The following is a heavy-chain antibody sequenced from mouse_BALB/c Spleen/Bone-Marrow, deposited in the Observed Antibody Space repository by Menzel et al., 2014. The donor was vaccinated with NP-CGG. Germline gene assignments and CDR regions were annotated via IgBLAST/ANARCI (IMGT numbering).Heavy chain of an antibody. D-gene: IGHD2-2*01. Sequence: QVQLKQSGAELAKPGASVKMSCKASGYTFTSYWMHWVKQRPGQSLEWIGYINPSTGYTEYNQKFKDKATLTADKSSSTAYMQLSSLTSEDSAVYYCARSSGYDGFAYWGQGTLVTVSA. V-gene: IGHV1-7*01. CDR1: GYTFTSYW. CDR2: INPSTGYT. J-gene: IGHJ3*01. CDR3: ARSSGYDGFAY.